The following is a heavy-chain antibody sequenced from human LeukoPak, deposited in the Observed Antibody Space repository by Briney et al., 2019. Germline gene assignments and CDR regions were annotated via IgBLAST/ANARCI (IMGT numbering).Heavy chain of an antibody. V-gene: IGHV6-1*01. CDR3: ARAGLYFGY. Sequence: SQTLSLTCVISGDNVSSNSAAWNWLRQSPSRGLEWLGRTYYRSKWYNDYAVSVKSRITINPDTSKNQFSLQLNSVTPEDTAVYYCARAGLYFGYWGQGTLVTVSS. CDR1: GDNVSSNSAA. CDR2: TYYRSKWYN. J-gene: IGHJ4*01. D-gene: IGHD3/OR15-3a*01.